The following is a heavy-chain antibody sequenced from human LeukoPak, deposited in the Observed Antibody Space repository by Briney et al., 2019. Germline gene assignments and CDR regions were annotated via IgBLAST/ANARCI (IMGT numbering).Heavy chain of an antibody. CDR1: GGSFSGYY. CDR3: ARGRRGYSYGRLDY. D-gene: IGHD5-18*01. CDR2: INHSGST. V-gene: IGHV4-34*01. Sequence: SETLSLTCVVYGGSFSGYYWSWIRQPPGKGLEWIGEINHSGSTNYNPSLKSRVTISVDTSKNQFSLKLSSVTAADTAVYYCARGRRGYSYGRLDYWGQGTLVTVSS. J-gene: IGHJ4*02.